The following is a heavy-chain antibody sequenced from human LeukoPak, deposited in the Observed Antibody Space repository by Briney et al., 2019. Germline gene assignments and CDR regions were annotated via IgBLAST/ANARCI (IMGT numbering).Heavy chain of an antibody. Sequence: GGSLRLSCAASGFTVSSNYMSWVRQAPGKGLEWVSVIYSGGSTYYADSVKGRFTISRDNSKNTLYLQMNGLRAEDTAVYYCARDLAATVVTSDYWGQGTLVTVSS. CDR3: ARDLAATVVTSDY. D-gene: IGHD4-23*01. J-gene: IGHJ4*02. CDR1: GFTVSSNY. V-gene: IGHV3-66*01. CDR2: IYSGGST.